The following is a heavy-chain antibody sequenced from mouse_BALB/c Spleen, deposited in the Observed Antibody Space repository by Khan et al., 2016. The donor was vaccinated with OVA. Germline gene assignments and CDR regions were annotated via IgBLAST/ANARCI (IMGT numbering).Heavy chain of an antibody. CDR3: AIPPYFSYTLDQ. CDR2: INTYTGEP. D-gene: IGHD2-10*01. J-gene: IGHJ4*01. Sequence: QIQLVQSGPELKKPGETVKISCKASGYTFTNYGMNWVKQSPGKALKWMGWINTYTGEPTYADDFKGRFAFSLETSASTAYLQINNLKNEDTATYFCAIPPYFSYTLDQWGQGTSVTVSS. V-gene: IGHV9-3-1*01. CDR1: GYTFTNYG.